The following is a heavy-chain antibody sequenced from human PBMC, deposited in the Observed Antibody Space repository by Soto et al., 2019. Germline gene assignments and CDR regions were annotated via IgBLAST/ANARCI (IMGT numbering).Heavy chain of an antibody. CDR2: MSYDGGNK. CDR1: GFTFSNYD. J-gene: IGHJ4*02. V-gene: IGHV3-30*18. D-gene: IGHD3-22*01. CDR3: AKHVRPRYYYDTTGYYRDY. Sequence: PGGSLRLSCAASGFTFSNYDMHWVRQAPGKGLEWVALMSYDGGNKYYADSVKGRFTISGDNSKNTLYLQMNSLRAEDTAVYYCAKHVRPRYYYDTTGYYRDYWGQGXLVTVSS.